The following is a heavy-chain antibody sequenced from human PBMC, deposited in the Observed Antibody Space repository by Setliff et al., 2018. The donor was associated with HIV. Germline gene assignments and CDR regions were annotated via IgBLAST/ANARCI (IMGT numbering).Heavy chain of an antibody. CDR2: VYHSGHT. D-gene: IGHD3-22*01. CDR1: GASISSGGYS. CDR3: VRGDSTGYFREPQYFQH. J-gene: IGHJ1*01. V-gene: IGHV4-30-2*01. Sequence: PSETLSLTCAVSGASISSGGYSWSWIRQPPGKGLEWIGNVYHSGHTYYNPSLKSRVTISIDRSKNQFSLRLTSVTAADTAVYYCVRGDSTGYFREPQYFQHWGQGTLVTVS.